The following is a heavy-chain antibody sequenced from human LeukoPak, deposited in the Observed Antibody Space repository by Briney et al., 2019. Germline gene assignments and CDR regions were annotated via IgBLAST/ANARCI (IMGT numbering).Heavy chain of an antibody. CDR1: GFTFSSYA. Sequence: GGSLRLSCAASGFTFSSYAITWVRQAPGKGLEWVSSIRSTGDSTFYADSVKGRFTISRDNSKKTVYLLMNSLRTEDTAVYYCGRSRRINASLYYYMDVWGKGTTVTVSS. CDR2: IRSTGDST. V-gene: IGHV3-23*01. CDR3: GRSRRINASLYYYMDV. J-gene: IGHJ6*03. D-gene: IGHD2-15*01.